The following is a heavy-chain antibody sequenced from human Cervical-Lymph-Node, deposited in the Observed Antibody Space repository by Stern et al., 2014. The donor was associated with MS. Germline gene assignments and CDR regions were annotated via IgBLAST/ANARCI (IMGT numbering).Heavy chain of an antibody. D-gene: IGHD4-17*01. Sequence: QLQLQESGPGLVKPSETLSLTCTVSGGSISSSSYYWGWIRQPPGKGLEWIGRIYYSGSTYYNQSLKSRVTIPVDTSKNQFSLKLSSVTAADTAVYYCARQYGDYWYFDLWGRGTLVTVSS. CDR2: IYYSGST. J-gene: IGHJ2*01. V-gene: IGHV4-39*01. CDR1: GGSISSSSYY. CDR3: ARQYGDYWYFDL.